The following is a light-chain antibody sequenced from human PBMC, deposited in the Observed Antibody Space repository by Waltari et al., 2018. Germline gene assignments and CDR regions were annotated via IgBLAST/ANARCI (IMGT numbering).Light chain of an antibody. Sequence: EIVMTQSPASLSVSPGDRVTLSCRASQSVGTSLAWYQQRPGRAPRLLVYRASTRASDIPARFSGSGSGTDFTISISTLQSEDFAVYYCQQYDDWPRTFGQGTKVEIK. CDR1: QSVGTS. CDR3: QQYDDWPRT. CDR2: RAS. J-gene: IGKJ1*01. V-gene: IGKV3-15*01.